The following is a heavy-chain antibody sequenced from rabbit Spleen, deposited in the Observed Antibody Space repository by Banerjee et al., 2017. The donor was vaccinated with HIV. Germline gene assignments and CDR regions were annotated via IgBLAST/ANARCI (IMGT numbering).Heavy chain of an antibody. CDR2: IDTGSSGFT. CDR3: ARGSATMTLVITGYYFSL. V-gene: IGHV1S40*01. D-gene: IGHD2-1*01. Sequence: QSLEESGGDLVKPGASLTLTCRASGVSFSGNSYMCWVRQAPGKGLEWIACIDTGSSGFTYFASWAKGRFPISKTSSTTVTLQMTSLTAADTATYFCARGSATMTLVITGYYFSLWGPGTMVTVS. CDR1: GVSFSGNSY. J-gene: IGHJ4*01.